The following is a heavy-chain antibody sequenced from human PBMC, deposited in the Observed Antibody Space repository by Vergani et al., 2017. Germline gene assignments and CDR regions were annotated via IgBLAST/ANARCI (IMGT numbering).Heavy chain of an antibody. V-gene: IGHV4-39*01. CDR2: IYYSGST. CDR1: GGSISSSSYY. CDR3: ARLILGPERMIVVVKVTPPHYGMDV. Sequence: QLQLQESGPGLVKPSETLSLTCTVSGGSISSSSYYWGWIRQPPGKGLEWIGSIYYSGSTYYNPSLKSRVTISVDTSKNQFSLKLSSVTAADTAVYYCARLILGPERMIVVVKVTPPHYGMDVWGQGTTVTVSS. J-gene: IGHJ6*02. D-gene: IGHD3-22*01.